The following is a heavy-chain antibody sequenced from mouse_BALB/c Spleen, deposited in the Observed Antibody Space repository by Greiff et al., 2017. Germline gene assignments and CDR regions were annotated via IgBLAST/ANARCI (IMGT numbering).Heavy chain of an antibody. Sequence: EVKLVESGGGLVKPGGSLKLSCAASGFTFSSYAMSWVRQTPEKRLEWVASISSGGSTYYPDSVKGRFTISRDNARNILYLQMSSLRSEDTAMYYCARVYYYGSSYVDYYAMDYWGQGTSVTVSS. D-gene: IGHD1-1*01. CDR3: ARVYYYGSSYVDYYAMDY. J-gene: IGHJ4*01. V-gene: IGHV5-6-5*01. CDR1: GFTFSSYA. CDR2: ISSGGST.